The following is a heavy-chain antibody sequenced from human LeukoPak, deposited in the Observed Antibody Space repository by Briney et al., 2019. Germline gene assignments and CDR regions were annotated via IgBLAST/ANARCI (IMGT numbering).Heavy chain of an antibody. D-gene: IGHD6-13*01. V-gene: IGHV3-23*01. CDR3: AKDSIAAAGPPLIFDY. J-gene: IGHJ4*02. Sequence: GGSLRLSCAASGFTFSSYAMSWVRQAPGKGLEWVSAISGSGGSTYYADSVKGRFTISRDNSKNTLYLQMNSLRAEDTAVYYCAKDSIAAAGPPLIFDYWGQGTLVTVSS. CDR1: GFTFSSYA. CDR2: ISGSGGST.